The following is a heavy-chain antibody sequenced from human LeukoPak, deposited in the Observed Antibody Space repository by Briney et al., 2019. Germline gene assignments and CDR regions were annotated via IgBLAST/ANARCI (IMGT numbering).Heavy chain of an antibody. V-gene: IGHV4-34*01. Sequence: SETLSLTCAVYGGSFSGYYWSWLRQPPGKGLEWIGEINHSGSTNYNPSLTSRVTISVDTSKNQFSLKLSSVTAADTAVYYCARERAQYGDYGYFDLWGRGTLVTVSS. CDR1: GGSFSGYY. D-gene: IGHD4-17*01. CDR3: ARERAQYGDYGYFDL. J-gene: IGHJ2*01. CDR2: INHSGST.